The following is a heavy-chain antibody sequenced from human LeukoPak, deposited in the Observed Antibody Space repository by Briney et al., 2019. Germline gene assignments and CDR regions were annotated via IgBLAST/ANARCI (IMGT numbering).Heavy chain of an antibody. CDR3: AKGDLYYFDY. V-gene: IGHV3-30*02. D-gene: IGHD2-21*02. Sequence: AGGSLRLSRAASGFTFSSYGMHWVRQAPGKGLEWVAFIRYDGSNKYYADSVKGRFTISRDNSKNTLYLQMNSLRAEDTAVYYCAKGDLYYFDYWGQGTLVTVSS. J-gene: IGHJ4*02. CDR1: GFTFSSYG. CDR2: IRYDGSNK.